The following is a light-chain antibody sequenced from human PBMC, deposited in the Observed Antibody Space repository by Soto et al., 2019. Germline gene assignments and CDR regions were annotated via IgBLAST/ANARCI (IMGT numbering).Light chain of an antibody. CDR3: QQSYSTPRT. Sequence: DIQLTQSPSTLSASGGDGVTLACRASGSMSNCLAWYQQKPGKAPKLLISGASSLQSGVPSRFSGSGSGTDFTLTISSLQPEDFATYYCQQSYSTPRTFGQGTKVDIK. V-gene: IGKV1-39*01. CDR1: GSMSNC. CDR2: GAS. J-gene: IGKJ1*01.